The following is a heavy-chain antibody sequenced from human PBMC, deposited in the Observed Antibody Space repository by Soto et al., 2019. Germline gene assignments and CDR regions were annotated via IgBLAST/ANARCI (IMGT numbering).Heavy chain of an antibody. CDR1: GFTFSDYT. D-gene: IGHD3-9*01. CDR3: VKEVGPCCDWSYYFDY. V-gene: IGHV3-64D*06. J-gene: IGHJ4*02. CDR2: VSNNASNT. Sequence: PGGSLRLSCSSSGFTFSDYTMHWVRQAPGRGLEFVSAVSNNASNTYYADSVRGRFIISRDNSMNTLYLQMHGLTVEDTAVYYCVKEVGPCCDWSYYFDYWGQGTVVTVSS.